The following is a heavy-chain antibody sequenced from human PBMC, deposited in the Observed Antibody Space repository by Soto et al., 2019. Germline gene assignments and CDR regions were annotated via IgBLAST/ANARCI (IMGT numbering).Heavy chain of an antibody. CDR3: AADRKIVGTIGAFDF. Sequence: ASVKVSCKVPENTLTELTIDWLRQAPGKGLEWMGRSVPEEGEPIYPQKFQGRVSMTEDPSTDTAYMELTSLRSEDTAVYFCAADRKIVGTIGAFDFWGQGTLVTVS. D-gene: IGHD1-26*01. J-gene: IGHJ4*02. CDR2: SVPEEGEP. CDR1: ENTLTELT. V-gene: IGHV1-24*01.